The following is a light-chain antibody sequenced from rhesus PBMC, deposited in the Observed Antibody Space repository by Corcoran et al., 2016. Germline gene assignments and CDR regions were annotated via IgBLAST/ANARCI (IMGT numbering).Light chain of an antibody. CDR3: QQHDSYPRT. CDR2: DAS. CDR1: QGISKS. V-gene: IGKV1-33*02. Sequence: DIQMTQSPSSLSASVGDTVTITCQASQGISKSLAWYQQKPGKAPRLLIDDASTLQSGVPSSFSGSGSGTEFTLTISSLQPEDFATYYCQQHDSYPRTFGQGTKVEIK. J-gene: IGKJ1*01.